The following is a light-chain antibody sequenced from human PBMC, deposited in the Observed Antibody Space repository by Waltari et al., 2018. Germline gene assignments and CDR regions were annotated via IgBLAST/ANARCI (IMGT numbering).Light chain of an antibody. V-gene: IGLV2-8*01. CDR3: SSYAGSNTP. J-gene: IGLJ2*01. CDR1: SSDGGGYHY. CDR2: EVS. Sequence: QSALTQPPSASGSPGQSVIISCTGTSSDGGGYHYVAWYQPHPGKAPKLMIYEVSKRPSGVPDRFSGSKSGNTAPLTVSGLQAEDEADYYCSSYAGSNTPFGGGTKLTVL.